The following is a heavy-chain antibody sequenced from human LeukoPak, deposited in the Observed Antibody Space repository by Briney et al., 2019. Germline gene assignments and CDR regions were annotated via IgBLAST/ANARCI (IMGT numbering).Heavy chain of an antibody. Sequence: VPSVKVSCKVSGYTLTELSMHWVRQAPGKGLEWMGGFDPEDGETIYAQKFQGRVTMTEDASTDTAYMELSSLRSEDTAVYYCATAGTMVRGVTYYYYGMDVWGQGTTATPSS. CDR1: GYTLTELS. CDR2: FDPEDGET. V-gene: IGHV1-24*01. CDR3: ATAGTMVRGVTYYYYGMDV. D-gene: IGHD3-10*01. J-gene: IGHJ6*02.